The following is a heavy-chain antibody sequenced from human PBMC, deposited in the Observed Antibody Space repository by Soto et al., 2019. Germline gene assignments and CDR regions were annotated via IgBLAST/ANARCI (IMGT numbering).Heavy chain of an antibody. V-gene: IGHV1-18*01. CDR2: ISAYNGNT. J-gene: IGHJ4*01. D-gene: IGHD3-22*01. CDR3: ARTIPPNYYDSGGVYYFDY. Sequence: ASVKVSCKTSGYTFTTYDLSWVRQAPGQGLEWMGWISAYNGNTNYAQKLQGRVTMTTDTSTSTAYMELRSLRSDDTAVYYCARTIPPNYYDSGGVYYFDYWG. CDR1: GYTFTTYD.